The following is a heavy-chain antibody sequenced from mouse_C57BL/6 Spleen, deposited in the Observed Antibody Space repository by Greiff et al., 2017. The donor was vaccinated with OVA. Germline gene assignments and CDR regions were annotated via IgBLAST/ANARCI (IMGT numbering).Heavy chain of an antibody. V-gene: IGHV1-82*01. D-gene: IGHD1-1*01. CDR1: GYAFSSSW. CDR3: VRSVDYFDY. Sequence: VQLQQSGPELVKPGASVKISCKASGYAFSSSWMNWVKQRPGKGLEWIGRIYPGDGDTNYTGKFEGKATLTADKSSSTAYMQLSSLTSEDSAVYFCVRSVDYFDYWGQGTTLTVSS. CDR2: IYPGDGDT. J-gene: IGHJ2*01.